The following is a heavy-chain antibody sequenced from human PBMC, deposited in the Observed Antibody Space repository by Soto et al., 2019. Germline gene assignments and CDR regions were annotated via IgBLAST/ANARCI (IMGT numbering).Heavy chain of an antibody. CDR3: ARDDAPYYDILTGYYSNYYYGMDV. D-gene: IGHD3-9*01. J-gene: IGHJ6*02. CDR1: GFTFSSYA. Sequence: GGSLRLSCAASGFTFSSYAMHWVRQAPGKGLEWVAVISYDGSNKYYADSVKGRFTISRDNSKNTLYLQMNSLRAEDTAVYYCARDDAPYYDILTGYYSNYYYGMDVWGQGTTVTVSS. V-gene: IGHV3-30-3*01. CDR2: ISYDGSNK.